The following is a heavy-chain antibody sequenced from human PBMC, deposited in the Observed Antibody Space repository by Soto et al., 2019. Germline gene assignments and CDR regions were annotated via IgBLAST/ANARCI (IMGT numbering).Heavy chain of an antibody. V-gene: IGHV4-39*01. J-gene: IGHJ4*02. Sequence: SETLSLTCTVSGASITTSNYYWGWVRQPPGRGLEWIGSFYYSGSTYYNSSLKSRVNISVDTSKNQFSLKLNSVTTADTAVYYCARGWGRIFDYWGQGTLVTVSS. CDR3: ARGWGRIFDY. D-gene: IGHD7-27*01. CDR2: FYYSGST. CDR1: GASITTSNYY.